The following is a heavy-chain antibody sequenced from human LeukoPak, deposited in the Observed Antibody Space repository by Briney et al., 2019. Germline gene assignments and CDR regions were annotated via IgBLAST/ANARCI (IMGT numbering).Heavy chain of an antibody. V-gene: IGHV4-34*01. CDR1: GGSFSGYY. D-gene: IGHD5-12*01. CDR2: INHSGST. Sequence: PSETLSLTCAVYGGSFSGYYWSWIRQPPGKGLEWIGEINHSGSTNYNPSLKSRVTISVDTSKNQFSLKLSSVTAADTAVYYCAREWLPRNFDYWGQGTLVTVSS. J-gene: IGHJ4*02. CDR3: AREWLPRNFDY.